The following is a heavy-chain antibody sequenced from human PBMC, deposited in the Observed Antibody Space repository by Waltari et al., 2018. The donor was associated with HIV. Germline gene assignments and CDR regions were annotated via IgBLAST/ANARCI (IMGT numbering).Heavy chain of an antibody. V-gene: IGHV3-15*01. CDR1: GFSFRNAW. CDR3: TTRFWSAYYVTNSYYGTDV. J-gene: IGHJ6*02. CDR2: IKSSTDGGTP. D-gene: IGHD3-3*01. Sequence: EVQIVQSGGGFVKPGGALRLSCTVSGFSFRNAWMTWVRQDSGKGLGWVGQIKSSTDGGTPDYAAPVNGRFTISRDDSQTTVYLQMNSLTTDVTAVYYCTTRFWSAYYVTNSYYGTDVWGQGTTVTVS.